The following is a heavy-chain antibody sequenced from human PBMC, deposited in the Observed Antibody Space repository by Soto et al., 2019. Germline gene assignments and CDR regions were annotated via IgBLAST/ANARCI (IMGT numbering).Heavy chain of an antibody. CDR2: INDSGGT. Sequence: QLQLQESGPGLVKPSQTLSLTCTVSGGPISSGDYYWVWIRQRPGKGREGIGYINDSGGTYCNPSLKSRVTLSVDTSKNQFSLKLSSVTAADTAVYYCARDYLDYDSSGYRNWFDPWGQGNLVTVSS. V-gene: IGHV4-30-4*01. J-gene: IGHJ5*02. D-gene: IGHD3-22*01. CDR1: GGPISSGDYY. CDR3: ARDYLDYDSSGYRNWFDP.